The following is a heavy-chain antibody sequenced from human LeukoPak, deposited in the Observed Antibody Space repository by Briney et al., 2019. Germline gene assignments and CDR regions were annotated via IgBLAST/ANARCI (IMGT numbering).Heavy chain of an antibody. CDR3: ARGRDGYLDYYYYGMDV. CDR2: IYYSGST. D-gene: IGHD5-24*01. V-gene: IGHV4-59*08. J-gene: IGHJ6*02. CDR1: GGSISSYY. Sequence: SETLSLTCTVSGGSISSYYWSWIRQPPGKGLEWIGYIYYSGSTNYNPSLKSRVTISVDTSKNQFTLKLSSVTAADTAVYYCARGRDGYLDYYYYGMDVWGQGTTVTVSS.